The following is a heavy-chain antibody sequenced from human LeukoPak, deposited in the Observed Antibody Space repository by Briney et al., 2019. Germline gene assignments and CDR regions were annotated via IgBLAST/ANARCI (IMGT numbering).Heavy chain of an antibody. J-gene: IGHJ3*02. CDR3: ARGGCSSTSCYRDDAFDI. Sequence: SETLSLTCTVSGGSISSGDYYWSWIRQPPGKGLEWIGYIYYSGSTYYNPSLKSRVTISVDTSKNQFSLKLSSVTAADTAVYYCARGGCSSTSCYRDDAFDIWGQGTMVTVSS. CDR2: IYYSGST. D-gene: IGHD2-2*02. V-gene: IGHV4-30-4*08. CDR1: GGSISSGDYY.